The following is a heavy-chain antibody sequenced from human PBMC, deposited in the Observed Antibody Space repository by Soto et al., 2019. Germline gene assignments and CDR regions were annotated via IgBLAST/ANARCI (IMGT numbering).Heavy chain of an antibody. D-gene: IGHD3-22*01. CDR1: GYTFTSYG. CDR3: ARRPHYDSGGYALFDY. J-gene: IGHJ4*02. Sequence: GASVKVSCKASGYTFTSYGISWVRQAPGQGLEWMGWISAYNGNTNYAQKLQGRVTMTTDTSTSTAYMELRSLRSDDTAVYYCARRPHYDSGGYALFDYWGQGTLVTVSS. CDR2: ISAYNGNT. V-gene: IGHV1-18*04.